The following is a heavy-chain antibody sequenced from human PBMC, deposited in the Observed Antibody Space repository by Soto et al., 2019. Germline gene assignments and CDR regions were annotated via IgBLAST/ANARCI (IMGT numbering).Heavy chain of an antibody. Sequence: QVQLQESGPGLVKPSETLSLTCTVSGGSITNYYCSRFRQPPGKGLEWIGYIQYSGYSAYNLSLKRRVTMSMDTSKTQFSLMLESVTATDTAVYYCARHGFGSLHGLVDVWGQGTTVIVS. D-gene: IGHD3-10*01. CDR1: GGSITNYY. CDR3: ARHGFGSLHGLVDV. V-gene: IGHV4-59*08. CDR2: IQYSGYS. J-gene: IGHJ6*02.